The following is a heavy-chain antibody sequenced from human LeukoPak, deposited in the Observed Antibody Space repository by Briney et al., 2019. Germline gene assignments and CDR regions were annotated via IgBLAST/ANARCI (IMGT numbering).Heavy chain of an antibody. CDR1: GFTFSSYT. CDR3: ASGSYLLQARGY. V-gene: IGHV3-21*01. CDR2: ISSSSSYI. J-gene: IGHJ4*02. Sequence: GGSLRLSCAASGFTFSSYTMNWVRQAPGKGLEWVSSISSSSSYIYYADSVKGRFTISRDNSKNSLYLQMNSLRAEDTAIYYCASGSYLLQARGYWGQGTLVTVSS. D-gene: IGHD1-26*01.